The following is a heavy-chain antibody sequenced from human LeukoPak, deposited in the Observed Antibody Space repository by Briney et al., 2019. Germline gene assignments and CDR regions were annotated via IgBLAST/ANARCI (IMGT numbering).Heavy chain of an antibody. V-gene: IGHV4-39*01. CDR3: ARHVVGGRKALDA. D-gene: IGHD2-21*01. J-gene: IGHJ6*04. CDR2: INPRGGT. Sequence: SETLSLTCTVSGGSISSSSYYWGWIRQPPGKGREWMGEINPRGGTCYNPSLKSRVTISVDTSKNQFYLTLSSVTAADTAVYYCARHVVGGRKALDAWGKGTPVTISS. CDR1: GGSISSSSYY.